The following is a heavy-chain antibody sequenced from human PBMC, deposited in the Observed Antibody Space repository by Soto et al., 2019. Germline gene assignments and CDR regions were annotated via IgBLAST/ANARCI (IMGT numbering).Heavy chain of an antibody. CDR3: ATNYGSGSTHFDH. D-gene: IGHD3-10*01. V-gene: IGHV1-69*02. Sequence: QVLLVQSGAEVKKPGSSVKVSCTASGGTFSSYTISWVRQAPGQGPEWMGRFIPMVAMSDYARRFQGRGTITADTSTSTVYMQLHSLRSEDTAVYYCATNYGSGSTHFDHWGQGTLVTVSS. J-gene: IGHJ4*02. CDR1: GGTFSSYT. CDR2: FIPMVAMS.